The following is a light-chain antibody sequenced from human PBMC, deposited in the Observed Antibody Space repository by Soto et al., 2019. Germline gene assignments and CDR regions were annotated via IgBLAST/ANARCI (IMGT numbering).Light chain of an antibody. J-gene: IGKJ4*01. V-gene: IGKV3-11*01. CDR2: DAS. Sequence: EIVLTQSPATLSLSPGERATLSCRASQSVGSYLAWYQQKPGQAPRLVIDDASNRATGIPARFSGSGSGADFTLTINSLEPEDFAVYFCQQRSIWPLAFGGGTKVEIK. CDR1: QSVGSY. CDR3: QQRSIWPLA.